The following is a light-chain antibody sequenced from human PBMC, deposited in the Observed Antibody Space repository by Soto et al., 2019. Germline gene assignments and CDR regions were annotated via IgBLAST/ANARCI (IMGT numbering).Light chain of an antibody. Sequence: EVVLTQSPGTLSLSPGERATLSCRASQSVSSSYLAWYQQKPGQAPRXXIYGASSRETGIPDMFSGSGSGTEFTLTISRLEPEDFAVYYRQQYGSSTRTFGQGTKVDIK. V-gene: IGKV3-20*01. CDR3: QQYGSSTRT. J-gene: IGKJ1*01. CDR2: GAS. CDR1: QSVSSSY.